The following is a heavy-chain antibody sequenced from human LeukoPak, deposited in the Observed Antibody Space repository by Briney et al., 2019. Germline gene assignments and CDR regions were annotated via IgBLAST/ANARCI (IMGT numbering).Heavy chain of an antibody. CDR1: GGSIIDNSFY. Sequence: SETLSLTCTVTGGSIIDNSFYWGWIRQPPGKGLEWIGRIFHSGTTDYNPSLERRVIMAVDTSKNQFSLRLTSVTAADTAVYYCARLTDSWGQGILVTVSS. CDR2: IFHSGTT. V-gene: IGHV4-39*01. J-gene: IGHJ4*02. CDR3: ARLTDS.